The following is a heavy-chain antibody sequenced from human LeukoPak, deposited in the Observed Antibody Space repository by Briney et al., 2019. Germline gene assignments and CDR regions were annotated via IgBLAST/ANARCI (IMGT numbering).Heavy chain of an antibody. V-gene: IGHV4-34*01. D-gene: IGHD6-19*01. CDR2: IYYSGST. J-gene: IGHJ4*02. CDR1: GGSFSGYY. Sequence: SETLSLTCAVYGGSFSGYYWSWIRQPPGKGLEWIGSIYYSGSTYYNPSLKSRVTISVDTSKNQFSLKLSSVTAADTAVYYCASRAVAAYYFDYWGQGTLVTVSS. CDR3: ASRAVAAYYFDY.